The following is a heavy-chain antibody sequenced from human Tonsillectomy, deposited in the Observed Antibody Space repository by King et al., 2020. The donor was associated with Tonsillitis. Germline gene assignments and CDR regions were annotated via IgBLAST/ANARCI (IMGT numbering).Heavy chain of an antibody. D-gene: IGHD1-1*01. CDR1: GFTFSSYS. CDR3: ARGSVVQRTIDY. Sequence: VQLVESGGGLVKPGGSLRLSCAASGFTFSSYSMNWVRQAPGKGLEWVSFITSSSNYIYYADSVKGRFTISRDNAKNSLYLQMNSLRAEDTAVYYCARGSVVQRTIDYGGQGTLVTVSS. V-gene: IGHV3-21*01. CDR2: ITSSSNYI. J-gene: IGHJ4*02.